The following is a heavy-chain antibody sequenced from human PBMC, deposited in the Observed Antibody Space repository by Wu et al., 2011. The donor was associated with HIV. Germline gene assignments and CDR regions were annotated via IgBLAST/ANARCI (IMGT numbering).Heavy chain of an antibody. CDR1: GGTFSSSA. Sequence: QVQLVQSGAEVRKPGSSVKVSCKTSGGTFSSSAISWVRQAPGQGLEWMGRIIPIFGTTNYAQKFQGRVTITADKSTSTSYMELSSLRSEDTAMYYCARGLYGPTSRGYGMDVWGQGTTFTVSS. V-gene: IGHV1-69*14. J-gene: IGHJ6*02. CDR2: IIPIFGTT. D-gene: IGHD2/OR15-2a*01. CDR3: ARGLYGPTSRGYGMDV.